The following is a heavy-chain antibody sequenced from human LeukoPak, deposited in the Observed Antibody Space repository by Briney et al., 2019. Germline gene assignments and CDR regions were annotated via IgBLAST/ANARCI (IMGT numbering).Heavy chain of an antibody. J-gene: IGHJ6*02. Sequence: GGSLRLSCAASGFTFSSYGMHWVRQAPGKGLEWVAYIRYDGSNKDYADSVKGRFTISRDNSKNTLYLQMNSLRAEDTAVYYCAKDLSYCSGGTCYTSRYYGMDVWGQGTTVTVSS. V-gene: IGHV3-30*02. CDR2: IRYDGSNK. CDR1: GFTFSSYG. D-gene: IGHD2-15*01. CDR3: AKDLSYCSGGTCYTSRYYGMDV.